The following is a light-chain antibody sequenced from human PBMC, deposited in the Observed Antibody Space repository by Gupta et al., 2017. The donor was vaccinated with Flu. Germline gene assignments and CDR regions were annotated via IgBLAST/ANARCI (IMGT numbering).Light chain of an antibody. CDR2: EVT. CDR3: SSYTITSTLYV. Sequence: QSALTQPASVSGSPGQSITISCTGTSSDVGGYNSVSWYQHHPGKAPKLLINEVTNRPSGVSNRFSGSKSGNTASLTISGLQAEDEADYYCSSYTITSTLYVFGGGTKVTVL. CDR1: SSDVGGYNS. J-gene: IGLJ1*01. V-gene: IGLV2-14*01.